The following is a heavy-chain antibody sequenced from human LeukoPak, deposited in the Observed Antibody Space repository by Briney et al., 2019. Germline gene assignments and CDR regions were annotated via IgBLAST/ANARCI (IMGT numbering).Heavy chain of an antibody. V-gene: IGHV1-2*02. J-gene: IGHJ6*03. Sequence: ASEKVSCKASGYTFTSYGISWVRQAPGQGLEWMGWINPNSGGTNYAQKFQGRVTMTRDTSISTAYMELSRLRSDDTAVYYCARGGYRFSNYYYYMDVWGKGTTVTASS. CDR1: GYTFTSYG. CDR3: ARGGYRFSNYYYYMDV. D-gene: IGHD3-22*01. CDR2: INPNSGGT.